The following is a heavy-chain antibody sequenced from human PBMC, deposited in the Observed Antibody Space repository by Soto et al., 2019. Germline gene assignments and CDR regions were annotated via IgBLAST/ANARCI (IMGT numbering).Heavy chain of an antibody. D-gene: IGHD4-17*01. CDR2: IWYDGSNK. CDR1: GFTFSSYG. V-gene: IGHV3-33*01. CDR3: ARDGATVTSYYFDY. J-gene: IGHJ4*02. Sequence: GGSLRLSCAASGFTFSSYGMHWVRQAPGKGLEWVAVIWYDGSNKYYADSVKGRFTISRDNSKNTLYLQMNSLRAEDTAVYYCARDGATVTSYYFDYWGQGTLVTVSS.